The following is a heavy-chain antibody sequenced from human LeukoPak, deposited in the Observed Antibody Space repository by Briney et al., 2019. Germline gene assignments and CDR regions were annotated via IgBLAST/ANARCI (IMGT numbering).Heavy chain of an antibody. Sequence: SETLSLTCAVYGGSFSGYYWCWIRQPPGKGLEWMGDIYYSGSTNYNPSLTSRVTISVDTSKNQFSLRLSSVTAADTAVYYCARDLYSSNWYYYGMDVWGQGTTVTVS. D-gene: IGHD6-13*01. V-gene: IGHV4-59*01. CDR1: GGSFSGYY. CDR3: ARDLYSSNWYYYGMDV. CDR2: IYYSGST. J-gene: IGHJ6*02.